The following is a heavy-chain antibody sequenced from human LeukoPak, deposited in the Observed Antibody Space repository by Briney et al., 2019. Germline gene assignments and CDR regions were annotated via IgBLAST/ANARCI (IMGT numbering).Heavy chain of an antibody. D-gene: IGHD3/OR15-3a*01. CDR2: IYYSGST. CDR1: GGSISSGDYY. CDR3: ARLTWTDADDF. V-gene: IGHV4-30-4*01. J-gene: IGHJ4*02. Sequence: PSETLSLTCTVSGGSISSGDYYWSWIRQPPGKGLEWIGYIYYSGSTYYNPSLKSRVTISVDTSKNQFSLKLSSVTAADTAVYYCARLTWTDADDFWGQGTLVSVSS.